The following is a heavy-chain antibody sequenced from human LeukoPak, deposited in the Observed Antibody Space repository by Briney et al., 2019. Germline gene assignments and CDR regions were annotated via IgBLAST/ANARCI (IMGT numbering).Heavy chain of an antibody. Sequence: GASVKVSCKASGYTFTSVDINSVRQATGQGLEWMPWMNPNSGNTGYAQKFQGRVTMTRNTAISTAYMELSSLRPEDTAVYYCAKHSCTGGGTCDLNYWGQGTLLTVSS. CDR2: MNPNSGNT. D-gene: IGHD2-8*02. CDR3: AKHSCTGGGTCDLNY. J-gene: IGHJ4*02. CDR1: GYTFTSVD. V-gene: IGHV1-8*01.